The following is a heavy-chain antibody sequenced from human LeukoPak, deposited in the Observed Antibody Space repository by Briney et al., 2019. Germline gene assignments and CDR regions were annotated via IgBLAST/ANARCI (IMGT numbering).Heavy chain of an antibody. J-gene: IGHJ4*02. Sequence: PGGSLRLSCAASGFTVSTNYMNWVRQAPGKGLEWVSVIYTGGSTYYADSVKGRFTISRDDLKNTVYLQMNDLRPEDTAVYYCAGPRGITTFDYWGQGTLVTVSS. D-gene: IGHD1-1*01. V-gene: IGHV3-53*01. CDR1: GFTVSTNY. CDR3: AGPRGITTFDY. CDR2: IYTGGST.